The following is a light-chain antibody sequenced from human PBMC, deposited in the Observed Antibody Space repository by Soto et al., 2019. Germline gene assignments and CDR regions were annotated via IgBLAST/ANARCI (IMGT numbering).Light chain of an antibody. Sequence: QSALTQPASVSGSPGQSITISCTGTRSDVGAYIYVSWYQHHPGKAPKLVIHEVSNRPSGVSNRFSGSKSGNTASLTISGLQAEDEADYFCSSYTSSSPRFVFGTGTNLTVL. J-gene: IGLJ1*01. CDR2: EVS. CDR3: SSYTSSSPRFV. CDR1: RSDVGAYIY. V-gene: IGLV2-14*01.